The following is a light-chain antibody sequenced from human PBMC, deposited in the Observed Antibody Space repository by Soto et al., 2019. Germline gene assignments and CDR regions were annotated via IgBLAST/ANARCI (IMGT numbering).Light chain of an antibody. CDR1: RGISSY. Sequence: DIQLTQSPSFLSASVGDRVTITCRASRGISSYLAWFQQIPGKPPKLVIYAASTLQPGVPSRFSGGGSGTEFTLTISSLQPEDFATDYCQQLDSYPYTFGQGTKLEIK. V-gene: IGKV1-9*01. CDR2: AAS. J-gene: IGKJ2*01. CDR3: QQLDSYPYT.